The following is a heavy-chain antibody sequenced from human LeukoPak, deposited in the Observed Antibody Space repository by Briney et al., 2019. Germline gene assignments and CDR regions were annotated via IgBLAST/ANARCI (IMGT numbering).Heavy chain of an antibody. CDR2: IYSGGST. V-gene: IGHV3-53*01. J-gene: IGHJ4*02. Sequence: RGSLRLSCAASGFTVSSNYMSWVRQAPGKGLEWVSVIYSGGSTYYADSVKGRFTISRDNSKNTLYLQMNSLRAEDTAVYYCARVRYGDYFDYWGQGTLVTVSS. D-gene: IGHD4-17*01. CDR3: ARVRYGDYFDY. CDR1: GFTVSSNY.